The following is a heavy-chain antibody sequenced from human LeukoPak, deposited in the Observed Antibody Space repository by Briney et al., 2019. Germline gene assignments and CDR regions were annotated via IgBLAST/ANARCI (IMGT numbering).Heavy chain of an antibody. Sequence: ASVKVSCKASGYTFTSYDINWVRQATGQGLEWMGWMNPNSGNTGYAQKFQGRVTMTRNTSISTAYMELSSLGSEDTAVYYCATGRELEYSSSSDRTFDYWGQGTLVTVSS. CDR1: GYTFTSYD. D-gene: IGHD6-6*01. CDR2: MNPNSGNT. J-gene: IGHJ4*02. CDR3: ATGRELEYSSSSDRTFDY. V-gene: IGHV1-8*01.